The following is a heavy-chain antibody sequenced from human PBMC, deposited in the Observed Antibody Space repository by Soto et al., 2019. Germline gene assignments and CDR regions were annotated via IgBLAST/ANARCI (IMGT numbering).Heavy chain of an antibody. CDR2: ISGSGGST. Sequence: GGSLRLSCAASGFTFSSYAMSWVRQAPGKGLEWVSAISGSGGSTYYADSVKGRFTISRDNSKNTLYLQMNRLRAEDTAVYYGEAGSSCFDYWGQGTLVTVSS. CDR3: EAGSSCFDY. V-gene: IGHV3-23*01. CDR1: GFTFSSYA. J-gene: IGHJ4*02. D-gene: IGHD6-6*01.